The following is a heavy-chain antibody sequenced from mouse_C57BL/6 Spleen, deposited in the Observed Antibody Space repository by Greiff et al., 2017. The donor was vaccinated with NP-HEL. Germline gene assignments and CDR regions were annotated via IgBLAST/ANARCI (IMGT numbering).Heavy chain of an antibody. J-gene: IGHJ3*01. CDR1: GYTFTDYY. V-gene: IGHV1-19*01. CDR2: INPYNGGT. Sequence: EVQLQQSGPVLVKPGASVKMSCKASGYTFTDYYMNWVKQSHGKSLEWIGVINPYNGGTSYNQKFKGKATLTVDKSSSTAYMELNSLTSEDSAVYYCARGEEGIRIWFAYWGQGTLVTVSA. CDR3: ARGEEGIRIWFAY.